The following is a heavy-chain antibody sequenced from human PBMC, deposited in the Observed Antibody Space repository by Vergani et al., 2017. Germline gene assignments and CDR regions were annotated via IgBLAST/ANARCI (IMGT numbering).Heavy chain of an antibody. CDR2: VSHSGST. CDR3: ARHPKSYCSGGSCFSIWGAFDI. CDR1: GDSFRSNKW. D-gene: IGHD2-15*01. Sequence: QVQLQESGPGLVKPPGTLSLTCAVSGDSFRSNKWWTWVRQSPGKTLEWIGEVSHSGSTNYNPSLKGRVTLSLDTSKNQFSLRLSSVTAADTAVYYCARHPKSYCSGGSCFSIWGAFDIWGRGTTVTVSS. V-gene: IGHV4-4*03. J-gene: IGHJ3*02.